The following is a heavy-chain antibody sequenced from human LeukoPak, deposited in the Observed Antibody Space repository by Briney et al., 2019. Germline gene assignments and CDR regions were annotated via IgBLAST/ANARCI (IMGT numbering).Heavy chain of an antibody. D-gene: IGHD2-2*01. Sequence: TSETLSLTCAVYGGSFSGYYWSWIRQPPGEGLEWIGEINHSGSTNYNPSLKSRVTISVDTSKSQFSLKLSSVTAADTAVHYCARESLVPAALSWGQGTLVTVSS. J-gene: IGHJ4*02. V-gene: IGHV4-34*01. CDR1: GGSFSGYY. CDR3: ARESLVPAALS. CDR2: INHSGST.